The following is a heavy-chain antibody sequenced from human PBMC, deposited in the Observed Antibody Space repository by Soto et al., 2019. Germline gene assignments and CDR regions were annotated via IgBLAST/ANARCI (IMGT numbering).Heavy chain of an antibody. CDR1: GGSISSYY. CDR3: ARLSPEFVNWALDY. CDR2: IYYSGMT. J-gene: IGHJ4*02. D-gene: IGHD7-27*01. V-gene: IGHV4-59*01. Sequence: SETLSLTFPVSGGSISSYYWRWIRQPPGKVLELIVYIYYSGMTNYNPSLKSRVTISVDTSKNHFSLKVSSVTAADTAVYYCARLSPEFVNWALDYGGRGTLVTVSS.